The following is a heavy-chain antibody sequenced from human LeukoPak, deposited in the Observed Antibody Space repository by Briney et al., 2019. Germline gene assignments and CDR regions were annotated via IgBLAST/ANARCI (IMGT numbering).Heavy chain of an antibody. CDR3: ARIAAAGCDY. CDR1: GFTFSSCW. V-gene: IGHV3-7*01. D-gene: IGHD6-13*01. Sequence: GGSLRLSCAASGFTFSSCWMSWVRQAPGKGLEWVANIKQDGSEKYYVDSVKGRFTISRDNAKNSLYLQMNSLRAEDTAVYYCARIAAAGCDYWGQGTLVTVSS. CDR2: IKQDGSEK. J-gene: IGHJ4*02.